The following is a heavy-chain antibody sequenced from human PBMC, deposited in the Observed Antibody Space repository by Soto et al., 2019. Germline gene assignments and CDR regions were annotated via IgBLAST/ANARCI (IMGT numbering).Heavy chain of an antibody. Sequence: SETLSLTCTVSGDSISSYYWSWIRQPPGKGLEWIGCIYYSGSTNYNPSLKSRVTISVDTSKNQFSLKLSSVTAADTAVHYCARDVRPAHTNWFDPWGQRTLVTVSS. D-gene: IGHD2-8*01. V-gene: IGHV4-59*12. J-gene: IGHJ5*02. CDR1: GDSISSYY. CDR3: ARDVRPAHTNWFDP. CDR2: IYYSGST.